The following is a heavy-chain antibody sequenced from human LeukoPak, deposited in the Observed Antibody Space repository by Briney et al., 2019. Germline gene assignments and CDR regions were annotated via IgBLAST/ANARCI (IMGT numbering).Heavy chain of an antibody. J-gene: IGHJ4*02. CDR1: GYTFTNYG. V-gene: IGHV1-18*01. Sequence: ASVKVSCKASGYTFTNYGISWVRQAPGQGLEWMGWISAYNGNTNYAQKLQGRVTMTTDTSTSTAYMELRSLRSDDTAVYYCARVPREFWSVSLYYFDYWGQGTLVTVSS. D-gene: IGHD3-3*01. CDR2: ISAYNGNT. CDR3: ARVPREFWSVSLYYFDY.